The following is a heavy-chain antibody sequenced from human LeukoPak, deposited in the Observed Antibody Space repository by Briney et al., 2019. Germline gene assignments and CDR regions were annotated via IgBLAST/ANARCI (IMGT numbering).Heavy chain of an antibody. CDR3: AKDHSSSWYYFDY. J-gene: IGHJ4*02. D-gene: IGHD6-13*01. Sequence: PGGSLRLSCAASGFTFSSYAMSWVRQAPGKGLEWVSAISGSGGSTYYADSVKGRFAISRDNSKNTLYLQMNSLRAEDTAVYYCAKDHSSSWYYFDYWGQGTLVTVSS. V-gene: IGHV3-23*01. CDR2: ISGSGGST. CDR1: GFTFSSYA.